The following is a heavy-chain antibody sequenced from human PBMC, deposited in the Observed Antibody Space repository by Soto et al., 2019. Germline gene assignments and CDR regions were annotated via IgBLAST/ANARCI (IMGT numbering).Heavy chain of an antibody. Sequence: NLVHPEAELKNPGPSGKASGWASGYTSTRYNTNWLRQAPGQGLEWMGWVSAYNGNTHYEQKLQGRVTLTTDTSTSTAYMELRSLRSDDTAVYFCARGGQWDFLSDYWGQGTLVTVSS. J-gene: IGHJ4*02. V-gene: IGHV1-18*01. D-gene: IGHD1-26*01. CDR1: GYTSTRYN. CDR2: VSAYNGNT. CDR3: ARGGQWDFLSDY.